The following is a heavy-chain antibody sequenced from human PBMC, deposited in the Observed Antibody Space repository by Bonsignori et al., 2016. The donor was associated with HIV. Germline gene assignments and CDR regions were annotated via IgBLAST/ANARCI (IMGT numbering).Heavy chain of an antibody. D-gene: IGHD3-10*01. V-gene: IGHV4-34*01. CDR2: INHSGST. CDR1: GGSFSGYY. Sequence: SETLSLTCAVYGGSFSGYYWSWIRQPPGKGLEWIGEINHSGSTNYNPSLKSRVTISVDTSKNQFSLKLSSVTAADTAVYYCARVPSSMVRGVIGSYWGQGTLVTVSS. CDR3: ARVPSSMVRGVIGSY. J-gene: IGHJ4*02.